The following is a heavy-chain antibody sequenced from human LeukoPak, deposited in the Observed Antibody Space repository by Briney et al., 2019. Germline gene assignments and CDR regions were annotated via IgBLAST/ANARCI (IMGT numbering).Heavy chain of an antibody. V-gene: IGHV4-30-4*01. J-gene: IGHJ4*02. CDR1: GGSISSGDYY. D-gene: IGHD4-17*01. CDR2: IYHSGST. Sequence: SQTLSLTCTVSGGSISSGDYYWSWIRQPPGKGLEWIGYIYHSGSTYYNPSLKSRVTISVDTSKNQFSLKLSSVTAADTAVYYCARDSAVTRNFDYWGQGTLVTVSS. CDR3: ARDSAVTRNFDY.